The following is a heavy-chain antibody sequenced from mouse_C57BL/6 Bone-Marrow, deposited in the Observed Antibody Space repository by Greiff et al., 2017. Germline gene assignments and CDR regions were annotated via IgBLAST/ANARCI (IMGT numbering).Heavy chain of an antibody. D-gene: IGHD2-5*01. J-gene: IGHJ1*03. V-gene: IGHV1-55*01. CDR1: GYTFTSSW. Sequence: VQLQQPGAELVKPGASVKMSCKASGYTFTSSWITWVKQRPGQGLEWIGDIYPGSGSTNYNEKFKSKATLTVDTSSSTAYMQLSSLTSEDSAVYYCAGPYYSNYWYFDIWGTGTTVTVSS. CDR2: IYPGSGST. CDR3: AGPYYSNYWYFDI.